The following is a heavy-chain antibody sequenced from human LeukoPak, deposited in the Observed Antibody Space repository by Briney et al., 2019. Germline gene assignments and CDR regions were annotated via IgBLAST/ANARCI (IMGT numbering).Heavy chain of an antibody. CDR2: IGGSGGRT. Sequence: GGSLRLSCAASGFRFSSYAMTWVRQAPGKGLKWVSGIGGSGGRTYYADFVKGRFTISRDASKNTLYLQMNSLRAEDTADYFCAKLYDSGGYWRSDNFDYWAQGTLVTVSS. CDR1: GFRFSSYA. J-gene: IGHJ4*02. V-gene: IGHV3-23*01. D-gene: IGHD3-22*01. CDR3: AKLYDSGGYWRSDNFDY.